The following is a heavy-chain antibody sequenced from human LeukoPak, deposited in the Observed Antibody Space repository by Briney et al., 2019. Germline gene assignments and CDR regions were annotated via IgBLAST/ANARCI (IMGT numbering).Heavy chain of an antibody. CDR1: GGSFSGYY. Sequence: PSETLSLTCAVYGGSFSGYYWSWIRQPPGKGLEWIGYIYYTGSTNYNPSLKSRVTISKDTSKNQFSLNLSSVTAADTAVYYCARGISSGWYGGWFDPWGQGTLVTVSS. J-gene: IGHJ5*02. D-gene: IGHD6-19*01. CDR2: IYYTGST. CDR3: ARGISSGWYGGWFDP. V-gene: IGHV4-59*01.